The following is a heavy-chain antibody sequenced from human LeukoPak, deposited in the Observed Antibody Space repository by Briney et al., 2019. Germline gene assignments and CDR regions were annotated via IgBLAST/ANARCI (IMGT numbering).Heavy chain of an antibody. CDR3: ARDRSSGLVDFNYFDY. CDR1: GFTFSSYG. Sequence: PGRSLRLSCAASGFTFSSYGMHWVRQAPGKGLEWVAVISYDGSNKYYADSVKGRFTISRDNAKNSLYLQMNSLRAEDTAVYYCARDRSSGLVDFNYFDYWGQGTLVTVSS. CDR2: ISYDGSNK. V-gene: IGHV3-30*03. D-gene: IGHD6-19*01. J-gene: IGHJ4*02.